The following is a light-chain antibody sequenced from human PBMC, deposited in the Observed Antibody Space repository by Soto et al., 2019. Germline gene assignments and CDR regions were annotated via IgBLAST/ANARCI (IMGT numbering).Light chain of an antibody. V-gene: IGKV1-5*03. CDR2: KAS. J-gene: IGKJ1*01. Sequence: DTQMTQSPSTLSASEGDRVTITCRASQSISSWLAWYQQKPGKAPKLLIYKASSLESGVPSRFSGSGSGTEFTLTISSLQPDDFATYYCQQYNSYWRTFGQGTKVDIK. CDR1: QSISSW. CDR3: QQYNSYWRT.